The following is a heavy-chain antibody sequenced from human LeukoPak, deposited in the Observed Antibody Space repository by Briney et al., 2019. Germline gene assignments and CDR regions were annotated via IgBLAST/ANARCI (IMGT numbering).Heavy chain of an antibody. D-gene: IGHD6-19*01. J-gene: IGHJ4*02. CDR2: IYSGGST. V-gene: IGHV3-53*01. CDR3: ARDGGSAWFFRY. Sequence: GGSLRLSCAASGFTVSSNYMSWVRQAPGKGLEWVSVIYSGGSTYYADSVKGRFTISRDNTKNSVYLQMNSLRVEDTGVYYCARDGGSAWFFRYWGQGTLVTVSS. CDR1: GFTVSSNY.